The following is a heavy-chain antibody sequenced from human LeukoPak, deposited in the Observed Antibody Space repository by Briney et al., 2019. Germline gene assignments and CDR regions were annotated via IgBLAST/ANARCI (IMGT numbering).Heavy chain of an antibody. V-gene: IGHV3-23*01. D-gene: IGHD4-17*01. J-gene: IGHJ4*02. Sequence: GGCLRLSCAASGFTFTGHAMTWVRQAPGKGLEWVAVISGSGGTTYYADSVKGRFIISRDNSKNTLYLQVNSLTGADTALYYCAKDRYGDYSFEHWGQGALVAVSS. CDR3: AKDRYGDYSFEH. CDR2: ISGSGGTT. CDR1: GFTFTGHA.